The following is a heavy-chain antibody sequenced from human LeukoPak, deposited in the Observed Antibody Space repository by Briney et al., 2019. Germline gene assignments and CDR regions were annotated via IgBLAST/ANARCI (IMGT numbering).Heavy chain of an antibody. CDR2: IYYSGST. V-gene: IGHV4-31*03. J-gene: IGHJ4*02. Sequence: PSETLSLTCTVSGGSITSGDYYWAWVRQPPGKGLEWIGYIYYSGSTYYNPSLKSRVTISVDTSKNQFSLKLSSVTAADTAVYYCARNYYDSSGYYYWGQGTLVTVSS. CDR1: GGSITSGDYY. D-gene: IGHD3-22*01. CDR3: ARNYYDSSGYYY.